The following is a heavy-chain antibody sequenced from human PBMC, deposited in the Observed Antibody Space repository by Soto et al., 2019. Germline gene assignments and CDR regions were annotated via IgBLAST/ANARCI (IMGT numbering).Heavy chain of an antibody. Sequence: GGSLRLSCAASGFTFDDYAMHWVRQAPGKGLEWVSGISWNSGSIGYADSVKGRFTISRDNAKNSLYLQMNSLRAEDTALYYCAKDSSGIAVAGTYFDYWGQGTLVTVSS. CDR2: ISWNSGSI. V-gene: IGHV3-9*01. CDR1: GFTFDDYA. D-gene: IGHD6-19*01. CDR3: AKDSSGIAVAGTYFDY. J-gene: IGHJ4*02.